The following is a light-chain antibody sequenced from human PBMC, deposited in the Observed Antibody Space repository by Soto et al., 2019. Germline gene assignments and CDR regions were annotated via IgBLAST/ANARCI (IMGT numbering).Light chain of an antibody. V-gene: IGKV3-20*01. CDR1: QSVSSRS. J-gene: IGKJ3*01. CDR2: GAS. CDR3: QQYERGFT. Sequence: ETLLTQSPGTLSLSPGERATLSCRASQSVSSRSLAWYQQKPGQAPRLLIYGASTRATGIPDRFSGSGSGTDFTLTISRLEPEDFAVYYCQQYERGFTFGPGTKVDI.